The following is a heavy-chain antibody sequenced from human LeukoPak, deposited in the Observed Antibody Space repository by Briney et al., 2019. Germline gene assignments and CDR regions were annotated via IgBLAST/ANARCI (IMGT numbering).Heavy chain of an antibody. CDR1: GYTFTSYG. D-gene: IGHD5-12*01. J-gene: IGHJ4*02. CDR3: ARVRSGYDPADY. Sequence: ASVKVSCKASGYTFTSYGISWVRQAPGQGLEWMGWISAYNGNTNYAQKPQGRVTMTTDTSTSTAYMELRSLRSDDTAVYYCARVRSGYDPADYWGQGTLVTVSS. V-gene: IGHV1-18*01. CDR2: ISAYNGNT.